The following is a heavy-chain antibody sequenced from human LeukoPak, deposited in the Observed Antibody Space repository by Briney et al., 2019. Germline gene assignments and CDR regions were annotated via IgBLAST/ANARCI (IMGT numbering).Heavy chain of an antibody. Sequence: SETLALTCAVYGGSFSGYYWSWIRQPPGKGLEWIGEINHRGSTNHNPPLKSRVTISVDPYKNQFSLKLSSVTAADTAVYYWARGRKGSRGLDYWGQGTLVTVSS. J-gene: IGHJ4*02. V-gene: IGHV4-34*01. CDR3: ARGRKGSRGLDY. D-gene: IGHD6-13*01. CDR2: INHRGST. CDR1: GGSFSGYY.